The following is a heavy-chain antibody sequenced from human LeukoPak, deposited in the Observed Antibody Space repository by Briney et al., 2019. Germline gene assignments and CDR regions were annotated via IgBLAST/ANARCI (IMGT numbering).Heavy chain of an antibody. Sequence: ASETLSLTCAVSGGSISSGDYPWSWIRQPPGKGLEWIGYIFHTGHTSYNPFLKSRVTISVDMSKNQLSLKLSSVTAADTAVYYCARGFYGSGSQFDYWGQGTLVTVSS. D-gene: IGHD3-10*01. V-gene: IGHV4-30-2*01. J-gene: IGHJ4*02. CDR1: GGSISSGDYP. CDR3: ARGFYGSGSQFDY. CDR2: IFHTGHT.